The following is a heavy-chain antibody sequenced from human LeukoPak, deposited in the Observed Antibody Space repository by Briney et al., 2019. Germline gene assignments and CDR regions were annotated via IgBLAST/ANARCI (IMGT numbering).Heavy chain of an antibody. D-gene: IGHD3-3*01. CDR1: GGSISSGSYY. CDR2: IYTSGST. Sequence: SQTLSLTCTVSGGSISSGSYYWSWIRQPAGKGLEWIGRIYTSGSTNYNPSLKSRVTISVDMSKNQFSLELSSVTAADTAVYYCASGYDFWSGYYFDYWGQGTLVTVSS. J-gene: IGHJ4*02. CDR3: ASGYDFWSGYYFDY. V-gene: IGHV4-61*02.